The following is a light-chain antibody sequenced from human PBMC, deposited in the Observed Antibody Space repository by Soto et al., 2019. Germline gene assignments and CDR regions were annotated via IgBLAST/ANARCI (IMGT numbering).Light chain of an antibody. CDR1: QSVSRY. Sequence: EIVLPQSPATLSFSPGERATLSCKASQSVSRYLAWYQQKPGQAPRLLIYDASNRATGIPARFSGSGSGTDFTLTISSLEPEDFAVYYCQQRSNWPPITFGQGTRLEIK. J-gene: IGKJ5*01. V-gene: IGKV3-11*01. CDR2: DAS. CDR3: QQRSNWPPIT.